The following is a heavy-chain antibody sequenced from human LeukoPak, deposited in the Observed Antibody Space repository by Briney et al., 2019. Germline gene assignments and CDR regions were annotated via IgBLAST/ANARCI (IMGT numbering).Heavy chain of an antibody. D-gene: IGHD3-10*01. CDR2: ISAYNGNT. CDR1: GYTFTSYD. J-gene: IGHJ6*02. V-gene: IGHV1-18*01. Sequence: GASVKVSCKASGYTFTSYDINWVRQATGQGLEWMGWISAYNGNTNYAQKLQGRVTMTTDTSTSTAYMELRSLRSDDTAVYYCARWYGSGSLAYYYGMDVWGQGTTVTVSS. CDR3: ARWYGSGSLAYYYGMDV.